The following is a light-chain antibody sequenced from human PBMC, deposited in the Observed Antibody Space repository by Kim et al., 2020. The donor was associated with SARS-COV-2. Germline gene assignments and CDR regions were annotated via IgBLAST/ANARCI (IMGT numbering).Light chain of an antibody. CDR2: DVT. J-gene: IGLJ2*01. CDR3: SSYSSSDIVL. V-gene: IGLV2-14*04. CDR1: SSDVGGYNY. Sequence: GQSISIYCTGTSSDVGGYNYVSWFQQHPGKAPKVIIYDVTKRPSGGSNRFSGSKSGNTASLTISGLQTDDEADYYCSSYSSSDIVLFGGGTQLTVL.